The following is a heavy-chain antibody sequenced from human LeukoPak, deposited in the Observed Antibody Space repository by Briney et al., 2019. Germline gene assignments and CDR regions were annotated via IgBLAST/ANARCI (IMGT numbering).Heavy chain of an antibody. J-gene: IGHJ4*02. D-gene: IGHD6-19*01. V-gene: IGHV3-21*04. CDR1: GFTFSSYS. CDR2: ISSSSSYI. CDR3: ARRDSSGWDYDY. Sequence: GGSLRLSCAASGFTFSSYSMNWVRQAPGKGLEWVSSISSSSSYIYYADSVKGRFTISRDNAKNSLYLQMNSLRAEDTALYHCARRDSSGWDYDYWGQGTLVTVSS.